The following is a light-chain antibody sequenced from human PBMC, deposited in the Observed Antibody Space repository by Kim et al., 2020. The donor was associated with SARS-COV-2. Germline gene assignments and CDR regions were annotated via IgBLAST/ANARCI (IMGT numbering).Light chain of an antibody. Sequence: PGQTARITCSGDALANQFAFWYQQRPGKATDLVIYKDSERPSGIPERFSGSSSGTTVTLTISGVQAEDEADYYCQSEDSSGTYVVFGGGTKVTVL. V-gene: IGLV3-25*03. CDR2: KDS. J-gene: IGLJ2*01. CDR3: QSEDSSGTYVV. CDR1: ALANQF.